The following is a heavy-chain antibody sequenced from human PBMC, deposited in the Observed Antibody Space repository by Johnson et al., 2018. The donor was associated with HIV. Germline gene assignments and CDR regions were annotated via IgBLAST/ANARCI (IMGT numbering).Heavy chain of an antibody. CDR3: AGGYGSGSGDAFDF. CDR2: IRYDGSNK. D-gene: IGHD3-10*01. J-gene: IGHJ3*01. Sequence: QVQLVESGGGLVQPGGSLRLSCAASGFTFSIYAMSWVRQAPGKGLEWVAFIRYDGSNKYYADSVKGRFTISRDNSKNSLYLQMNSRRAEDTAVYYCAGGYGSGSGDAFDFWGQGTAVTV. V-gene: IGHV3-30*02. CDR1: GFTFSIYA.